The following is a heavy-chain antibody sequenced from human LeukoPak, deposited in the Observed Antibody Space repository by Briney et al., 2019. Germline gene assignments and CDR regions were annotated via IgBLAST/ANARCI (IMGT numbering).Heavy chain of an antibody. CDR2: IIPIFGTA. V-gene: IGHV1-69*13. CDR1: GGTFSSYA. Sequence: SVKVSCKASGGTFSSYAISWVRQAPGQGLEWMGGIIPIFGTANYAQKFQGRVTITADESTSTAYMELSSLRSEDTAVYYCAWSPVRGRYDAFDIWDQGTMVTVSS. CDR3: AWSPVRGRYDAFDI. J-gene: IGHJ3*02. D-gene: IGHD3-10*01.